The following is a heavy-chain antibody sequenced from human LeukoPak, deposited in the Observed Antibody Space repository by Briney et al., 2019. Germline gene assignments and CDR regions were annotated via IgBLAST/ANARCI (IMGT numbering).Heavy chain of an antibody. CDR2: ISSSSSTI. D-gene: IGHD5-18*01. V-gene: IGHV3-48*04. Sequence: GGSLRLSCAASGFTFSSYSMNWVRQAPGKGLEWVSYISSSSSTIYYADSVKGRFTISRDNAKNSLYLQMSSLRAEDTAVYYCARDPRGEAYSYGYGSYYYGLDVWGQGTTVTVSS. J-gene: IGHJ6*02. CDR1: GFTFSSYS. CDR3: ARDPRGEAYSYGYGSYYYGLDV.